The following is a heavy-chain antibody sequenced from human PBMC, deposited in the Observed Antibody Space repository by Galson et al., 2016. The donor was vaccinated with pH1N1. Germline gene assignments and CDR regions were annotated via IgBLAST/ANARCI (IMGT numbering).Heavy chain of an antibody. Sequence: ETLSLTCTVSGGSISSSGYYWGWIRQSPGKGLEWIGSIYYGGSTYYNPSLKSRVTLSVDPSKNEFSLKLRSVTAADTAIYYCARDRLEWLPTWGQGTLVTVSS. V-gene: IGHV4-39*07. J-gene: IGHJ4*02. CDR2: IYYGGST. D-gene: IGHD3-3*01. CDR3: ARDRLEWLPT. CDR1: GGSISSSGYY.